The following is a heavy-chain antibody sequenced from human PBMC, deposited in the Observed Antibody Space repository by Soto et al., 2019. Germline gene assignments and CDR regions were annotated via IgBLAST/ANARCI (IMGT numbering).Heavy chain of an antibody. D-gene: IGHD3-22*01. CDR1: GFTVSSNY. Sequence: PGGSLRLSCAASGFTVSSNYMSWVRQAPGKGLEWVSAISGSGGSTYYADSVKGRFTISRDNSKNTLYLQMNSLRAEGTAVYYCAKETTMIVVPDYWGQGPLVTVSS. J-gene: IGHJ4*02. V-gene: IGHV3-23*01. CDR2: ISGSGGST. CDR3: AKETTMIVVPDY.